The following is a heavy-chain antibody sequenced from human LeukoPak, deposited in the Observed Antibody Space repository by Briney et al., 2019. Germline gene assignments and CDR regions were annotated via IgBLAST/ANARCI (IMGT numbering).Heavy chain of an antibody. J-gene: IGHJ2*01. V-gene: IGHV1-58*01. CDR3: AATAVRTTNYWYFDL. CDR1: GFTFSSSA. CDR2: IVVGSGNT. Sequence: GTSVTVSCKASGFTFSSSAVQWVRQARGQRLEWIGWIVVGSGNTNNAQKFQERVTITRDMSTTTAHMELKSLRSEDTAFYYCAATAVRTTNYWYFDLWGRGTLVTVSS. D-gene: IGHD4/OR15-4a*01.